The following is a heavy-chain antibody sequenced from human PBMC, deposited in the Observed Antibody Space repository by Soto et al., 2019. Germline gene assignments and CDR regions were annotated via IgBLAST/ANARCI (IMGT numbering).Heavy chain of an antibody. V-gene: IGHV3-21*01. Sequence: GGSLRLSCAASGFTFSSYSMNWVRQAPGKGLEWVSSISSSSSYIYYADSVKGRFTISRGNANNSLYLQMNSLRAEDTAVYFCARGNWNYYYGFDVWGQGTTVTVSS. CDR1: GFTFSSYS. CDR3: ARGNWNYYYGFDV. J-gene: IGHJ6*02. CDR2: ISSSSSYI. D-gene: IGHD1-20*01.